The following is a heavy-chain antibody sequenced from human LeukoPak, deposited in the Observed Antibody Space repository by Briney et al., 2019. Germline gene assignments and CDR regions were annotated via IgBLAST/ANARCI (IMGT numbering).Heavy chain of an antibody. V-gene: IGHV3-23*01. CDR3: ARDRTWGYFDY. CDR1: GFTFSNYP. CDR2: ISGSGGST. J-gene: IGHJ4*02. D-gene: IGHD3-16*01. Sequence: GGSLRLSCVASGFTFSNYPMSWVRQTPGKGLEWVSGISGSGGSTYYADSVKGRFTISRDNSKNTLYLQMNSLRAEDTAVYYCARDRTWGYFDYWGQGTLVTVSS.